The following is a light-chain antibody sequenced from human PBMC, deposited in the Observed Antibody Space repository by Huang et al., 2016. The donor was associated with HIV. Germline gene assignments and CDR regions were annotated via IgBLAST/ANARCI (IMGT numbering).Light chain of an antibody. V-gene: IGKV1-39*01. J-gene: IGKJ2*01. CDR3: QQSFSVPYT. Sequence: GLQSWVSSRFTGSGSGTDFTLTINSLQPEDFATYYCQQSFSVPYTFGQGTKLEI.